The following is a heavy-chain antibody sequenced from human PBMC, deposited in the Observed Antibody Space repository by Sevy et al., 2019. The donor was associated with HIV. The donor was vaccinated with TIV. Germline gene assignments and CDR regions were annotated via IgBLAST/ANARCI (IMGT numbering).Heavy chain of an antibody. CDR3: ARQGDYGDYRGFYYHMDV. D-gene: IGHD4-17*01. CDR2: IYPDDSNT. Sequence: GESLKISCKGSEYSFTSYWIGWVRQMPGKGLEWMGIIYPDDSNTRYSPSFQGLVTISAVKSITTAYLQWSSLKASDTAMYYCARQGDYGDYRGFYYHMDVWGQGTTVTVSS. J-gene: IGHJ6*02. V-gene: IGHV5-51*01. CDR1: EYSFTSYW.